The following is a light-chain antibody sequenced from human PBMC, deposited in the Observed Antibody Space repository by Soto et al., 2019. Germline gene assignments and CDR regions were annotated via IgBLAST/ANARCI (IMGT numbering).Light chain of an antibody. Sequence: DMQMTQSPSSLSASLGNRVTITFQASQDIATYLNWYQQKPGKAPNLLIYDASNLETGVPSRFSGGGSGTHFTFTISNLQPEDIATYYCQQYDNLPPTWTFGQGTKVDIK. CDR2: DAS. V-gene: IGKV1-33*01. J-gene: IGKJ1*01. CDR3: QQYDNLPPTWT. CDR1: QDIATY.